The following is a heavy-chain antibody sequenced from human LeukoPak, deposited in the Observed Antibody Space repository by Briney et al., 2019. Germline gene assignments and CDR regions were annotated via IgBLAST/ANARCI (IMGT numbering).Heavy chain of an antibody. CDR2: INNIGST. CDR3: ARGRVQYYCGSGSQGWFDP. D-gene: IGHD3-10*01. CDR1: GGSFSGYY. Sequence: PSETLSLTCAAYGGSFSGYYWNWIRQSPGRGMEWIGEINNIGSTNNNPSLKRRVTISVDTPKNQFSLRLTSVTAADTAVYYCARGRVQYYCGSGSQGWFDPWGQGTLVTVS. J-gene: IGHJ5*02. V-gene: IGHV4-34*01.